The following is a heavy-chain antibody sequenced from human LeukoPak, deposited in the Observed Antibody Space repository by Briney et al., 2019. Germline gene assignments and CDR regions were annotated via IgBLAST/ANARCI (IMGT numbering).Heavy chain of an antibody. CDR3: AKNRAITTAGIDVDD. D-gene: IGHD1/OR15-1a*01. Sequence: PGGSLRLSCEVSGFTFSNYAMQGLCATPGEGVGRGAFIRSDGTHIHYPDSVKDRFIISRDNSKDTLYLQINSVRTEDSAVYYCAKNRAITTAGIDVDDWGKGATVTVAS. V-gene: IGHV3-30*02. CDR2: IRSDGTHI. CDR1: GFTFSNYA. J-gene: IGHJ6*04.